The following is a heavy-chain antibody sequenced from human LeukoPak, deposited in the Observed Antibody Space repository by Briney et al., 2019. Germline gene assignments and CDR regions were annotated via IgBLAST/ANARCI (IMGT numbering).Heavy chain of an antibody. J-gene: IGHJ6*02. D-gene: IGHD4-11*01. CDR3: ARGLHSSYYGYGMDF. Sequence: SVKVSCKVSGGPFSGHGISWVRQAPGEGLEWMGGITAIYETTNYAERFQGRVTMTAGESTSTFYMELSSLRSEDTAVYYCARGLHSSYYGYGMDFWGQGTTVTVSS. CDR1: GGPFSGHG. V-gene: IGHV1-69*01. CDR2: ITAIYETT.